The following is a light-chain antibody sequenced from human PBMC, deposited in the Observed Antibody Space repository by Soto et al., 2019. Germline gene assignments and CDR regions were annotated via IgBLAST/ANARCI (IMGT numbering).Light chain of an antibody. J-gene: IGLJ2*01. CDR2: EGS. Sequence: QSVLTQPASVSGSPGQSITISCTGTSSDFGTYNLVSWYQQHPGKAPKLMIYEGSKRPSGVSNRFSGSKSGNTASLTISRLQAEDEADYYCCSYAGSSSDVVFGGGTKVTVL. CDR3: CSYAGSSSDVV. CDR1: SSDFGTYNL. V-gene: IGLV2-23*01.